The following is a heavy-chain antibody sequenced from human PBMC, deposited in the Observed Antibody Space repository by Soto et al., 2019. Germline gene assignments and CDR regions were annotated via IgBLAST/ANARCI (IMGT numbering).Heavy chain of an antibody. Sequence: ASVKVSCKASGYTFTSYGISWVRQAPGQELEWMGWISAYNGNTNYAQKLQGRVTMTTETSTTTVYMELRSLRSDDTAVYYCARARAAASFQYFYHGMDVWGQGTTVTVSS. CDR2: ISAYNGNT. J-gene: IGHJ6*02. V-gene: IGHV1-18*01. CDR3: ARARAAASFQYFYHGMDV. CDR1: GYTFTSYG. D-gene: IGHD6-13*01.